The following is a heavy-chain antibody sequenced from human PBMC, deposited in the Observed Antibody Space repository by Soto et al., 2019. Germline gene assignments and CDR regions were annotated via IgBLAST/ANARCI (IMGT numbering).Heavy chain of an antibody. CDR2: ISLSGYVT. D-gene: IGHD1-1*01. V-gene: IGHV3-11*01. J-gene: IGHJ4*02. CDR1: GFIFGDYA. Sequence: QVHLVESGGELVKPGGSLRLSCVGSGFIFGDYAMGWIRQAPGKGLEWISYISLSGYVTYDADSVKGRFTFSRDNAKNSLYVDMNSLTADDTAVYDCVRWWNGFDYWGQGTLVTVSS. CDR3: VRWWNGFDY.